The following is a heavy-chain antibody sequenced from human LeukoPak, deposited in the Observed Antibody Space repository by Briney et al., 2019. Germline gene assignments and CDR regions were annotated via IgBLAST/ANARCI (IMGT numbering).Heavy chain of an antibody. V-gene: IGHV4-59*01. J-gene: IGHJ4*02. CDR2: IYYSGTT. Sequence: SETLSLTCTVSGGSINSYFWTWIRQPPGKGLEWIGYIYYSGTTNYNPSLKSRVTISVDTSKNQFSLKLNSVTAADTAVYYCARYLSGRTLDYWGQGTQVTLS. CDR1: GGSINSYF. D-gene: IGHD1-1*01. CDR3: ARYLSGRTLDY.